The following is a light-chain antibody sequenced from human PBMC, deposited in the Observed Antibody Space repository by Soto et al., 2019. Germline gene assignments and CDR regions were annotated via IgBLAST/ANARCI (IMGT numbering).Light chain of an antibody. Sequence: QMTQSPSSLSASVGDRVTITCRASQGIGSDLGWYQQKPGKAPNRLIYAASSLQSGVPSRFSGSGSGTEFTLTISSLQPEDFATYYCLQHNNYPPITFGQGTRLEIK. J-gene: IGKJ5*01. CDR2: AAS. CDR1: QGIGSD. CDR3: LQHNNYPPIT. V-gene: IGKV1-17*01.